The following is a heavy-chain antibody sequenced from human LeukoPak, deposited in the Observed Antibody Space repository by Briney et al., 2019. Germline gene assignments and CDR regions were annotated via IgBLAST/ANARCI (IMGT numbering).Heavy chain of an antibody. CDR1: GGSISSSSYY. J-gene: IGHJ4*02. CDR2: IYYSGST. CDR3: ARVITVRGVIFDY. D-gene: IGHD3-16*01. V-gene: IGHV4-39*07. Sequence: SETLSLTCTVSGGSISSSSYYWGWIRQPPGKGLEWIGNIYYSGSTNYNPSLKSRITMSVDTSKNQFSLTLSSVTAADTAVYYCARVITVRGVIFDYWGQGTLVTVSS.